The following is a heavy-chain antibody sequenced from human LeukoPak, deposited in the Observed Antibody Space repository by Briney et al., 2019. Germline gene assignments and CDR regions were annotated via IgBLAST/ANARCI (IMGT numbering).Heavy chain of an antibody. V-gene: IGHV4-4*02. D-gene: IGHD3-9*01. J-gene: IGHJ6*03. CDR3: AREIGEDARIYDILTGYSNHYYMDV. Sequence: PSGTLSLTCAVSGGSISSSNWWSWVRQPPGKGLEWIGEIYHSGSTNYNPSLKSRVTISVDTSKNQFSLKLSSVTAADTAVYYCAREIGEDARIYDILTGYSNHYYMDVWGKGTTVTVSS. CDR1: GGSISSSNW. CDR2: IYHSGST.